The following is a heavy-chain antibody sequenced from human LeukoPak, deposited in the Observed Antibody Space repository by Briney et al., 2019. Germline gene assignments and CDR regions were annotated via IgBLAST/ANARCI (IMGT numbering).Heavy chain of an antibody. J-gene: IGHJ4*02. CDR2: ISSSGSTI. CDR3: ARGAGRTYYYDSSGYYY. D-gene: IGHD3-22*01. V-gene: IGHV3-11*01. CDR1: GFTFSDYY. Sequence: GGSLRLSCGASGFTFSDYYMSWIRQAPGKGLEWVSYISSSGSTIYYADSVKGRFTISRDDAKSSLYLQMNSLRAEDTAVYYCARGAGRTYYYDSSGYYYWGQGTLVTVSS.